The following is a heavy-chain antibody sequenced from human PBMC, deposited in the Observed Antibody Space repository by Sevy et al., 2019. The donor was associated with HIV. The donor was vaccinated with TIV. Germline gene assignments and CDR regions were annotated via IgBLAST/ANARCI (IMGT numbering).Heavy chain of an antibody. D-gene: IGHD3-3*01. CDR2: INPNSGGT. CDR1: GYTFTGYY. J-gene: IGHJ6*02. Sequence: ASVKVSCKASGYTFTGYYMHWVRQAPGQGLEWMGWINPNSGGTNYAQKFQGWVTMTRDTSISTAYMELSRLRSDDTAVEYCAGAGVTIFGFGLAYGMDVWGQGTTVTVSS. CDR3: AGAGVTIFGFGLAYGMDV. V-gene: IGHV1-2*04.